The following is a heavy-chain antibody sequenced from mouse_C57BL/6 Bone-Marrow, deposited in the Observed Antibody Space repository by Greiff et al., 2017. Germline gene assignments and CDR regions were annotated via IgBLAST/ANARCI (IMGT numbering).Heavy chain of an antibody. CDR2: ISSGGSYT. Sequence: DVKLVESGGDLVKPGGSLKLSCEASGFTFSSYGMYWVRQSPDKRLEWVGTISSGGSYTNYPDSVKGRFTISRDNAKNTLYLQMSSLKSEDTARYYGARRGGTRWAYWCQGTLVTVSA. CDR3: ARRGGTRWAY. V-gene: IGHV5-6*02. D-gene: IGHD1-1*02. CDR1: GFTFSSYG. J-gene: IGHJ3*01.